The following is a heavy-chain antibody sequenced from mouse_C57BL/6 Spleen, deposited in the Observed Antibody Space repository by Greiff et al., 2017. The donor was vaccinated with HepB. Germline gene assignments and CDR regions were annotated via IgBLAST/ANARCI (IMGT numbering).Heavy chain of an antibody. Sequence: QVQLQQSGPELVKPGASVKISCKASGYAFSSSWMNWVKQRPGKGLEWIGRIYPGDGDTNYNGKFKGKATLTADKSSSTAYMQLSSLTSEDSAVYFCARSDYYCSSYNYAMDYWGQGTSVTVSS. CDR1: GYAFSSSW. V-gene: IGHV1-82*01. CDR2: IYPGDGDT. CDR3: ARSDYYCSSYNYAMDY. D-gene: IGHD1-1*01. J-gene: IGHJ4*01.